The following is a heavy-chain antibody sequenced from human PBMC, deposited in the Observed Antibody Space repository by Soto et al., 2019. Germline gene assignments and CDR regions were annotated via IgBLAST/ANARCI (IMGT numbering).Heavy chain of an antibody. D-gene: IGHD4-17*01. CDR3: ASWANDYGDCLGEYYYGMDV. J-gene: IGHJ6*02. CDR2: ISAYNGNT. Sequence: ASVKVSCKASGYTFTSYGISWVRQAPGQGLEWMGWISAYNGNTNYAQKLQGRVTMTTDTSTSTAYMELRSLRSDDTAVYYCASWANDYGDCLGEYYYGMDVWG. CDR1: GYTFTSYG. V-gene: IGHV1-18*01.